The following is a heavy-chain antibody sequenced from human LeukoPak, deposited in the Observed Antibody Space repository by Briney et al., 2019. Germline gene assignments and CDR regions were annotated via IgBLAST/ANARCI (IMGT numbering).Heavy chain of an antibody. CDR3: ARGQSDYHYYYYMDV. CDR2: IHPSTGNP. Sequence: ASVKVSCKASGYTFTNYAMNWVRQAPGQGLEWMGWIHPSTGNPTYAQGFTGRFVFSLDTSVSTTYLQISSLKAEDTAVYYCARGQSDYHYYYYMDVWGKGTTVTVSS. V-gene: IGHV7-4-1*02. CDR1: GYTFTNYA. D-gene: IGHD2-21*02. J-gene: IGHJ6*03.